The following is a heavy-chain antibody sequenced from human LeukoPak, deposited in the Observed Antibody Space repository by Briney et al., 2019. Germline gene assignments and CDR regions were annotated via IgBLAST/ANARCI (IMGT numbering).Heavy chain of an antibody. CDR2: ISYTGST. Sequence: SETLSLTCTVSGGSISSYYWSWIRQPPGKGLEWIGYISYTGSTNYNPSLKSRVTMSLDTSKNQFSLKLNSVTAADTAVYYCASGGYCSSTTCYPNWFDPWGQGTLVTVSS. V-gene: IGHV4-59*01. CDR3: ASGGYCSSTTCYPNWFDP. J-gene: IGHJ5*02. CDR1: GGSISSYY. D-gene: IGHD2-2*01.